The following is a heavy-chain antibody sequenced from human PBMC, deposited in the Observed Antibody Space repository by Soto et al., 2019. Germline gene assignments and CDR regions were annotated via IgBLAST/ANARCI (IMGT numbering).Heavy chain of an antibody. CDR3: ARGAINYYYEGV. Sequence: EVQLVESGGGLVQPGGSLRLSCAASGFTFSDYWMHWVRQAPGKGLEWVSRINRDGSTTNYADSVKGRFTISRDNAKNTLYLEMNSLRVEDTADYYCARGAINYYYEGVWGKGTTVTVSS. CDR1: GFTFSDYW. J-gene: IGHJ6*03. CDR2: INRDGSTT. V-gene: IGHV3-74*01.